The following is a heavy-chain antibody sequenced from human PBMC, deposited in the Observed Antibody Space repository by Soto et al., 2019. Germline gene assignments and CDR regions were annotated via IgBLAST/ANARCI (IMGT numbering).Heavy chain of an antibody. CDR1: GYTFTSYG. CDR3: ARGDTGLIHHYYGMDV. CDR2: ISAYNGNT. J-gene: IGHJ6*02. Sequence: APVKVSCKASGYTFTSYGISWVRQAPGQGLEWMGWISAYNGNTSYAQKLQGRVTMTTDTSTSTAYMELRSLRSDDTAVYYCARGDTGLIHHYYGMDVWGQGTTVTVSS. V-gene: IGHV1-18*01.